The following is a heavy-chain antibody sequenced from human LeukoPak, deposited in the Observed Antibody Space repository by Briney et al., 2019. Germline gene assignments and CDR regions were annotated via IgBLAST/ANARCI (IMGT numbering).Heavy chain of an antibody. V-gene: IGHV3-23*01. CDR2: ISGSGGST. Sequence: TGGSLRLSCAASGFNFRSYAMSWVRQAPGKGLEWVSGISGSGGSTYYVDSVKGRFTISRDNSKNTLYLQMNSLRAEDTAVYYCAKDNDYVWGSYRLSWGQGTLVTVSS. D-gene: IGHD3-16*02. CDR1: GFNFRSYA. J-gene: IGHJ5*02. CDR3: AKDNDYVWGSYRLS.